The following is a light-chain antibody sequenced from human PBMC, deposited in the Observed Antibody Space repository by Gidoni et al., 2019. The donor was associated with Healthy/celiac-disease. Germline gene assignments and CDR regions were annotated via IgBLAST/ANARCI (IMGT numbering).Light chain of an antibody. V-gene: IGLV1-40*01. J-gene: IGLJ1*01. CDR1: SSNIGAGYD. CDR3: QSYDSSLSALYV. CDR2: GNS. Sequence: QSVLTQPPSVSGAPGQRVTISCTGSSSNIGAGYDVNWYQQLPGTAPKLLIYGNSNRPSGVPDRFSGSKSGTSASLAITGLQAEDEADYYCQSYDSSLSALYVFGTGTKVTVL.